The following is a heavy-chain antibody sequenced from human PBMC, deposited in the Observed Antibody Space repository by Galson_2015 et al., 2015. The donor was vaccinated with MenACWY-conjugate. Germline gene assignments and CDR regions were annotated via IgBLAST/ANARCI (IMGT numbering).Heavy chain of an antibody. Sequence: SCKASGGTFSSYAISWVRQAPGQGLAWMGGIIPIFGTANYAQKFQGRVTITADESTSTAYMELSSLRSEDTAVYYCARDFGIAAHPRGGMDVWGQGTTVTVSS. V-gene: IGHV1-69*01. CDR1: GGTFSSYA. CDR3: ARDFGIAAHPRGGMDV. D-gene: IGHD6-6*01. CDR2: IIPIFGTA. J-gene: IGHJ6*02.